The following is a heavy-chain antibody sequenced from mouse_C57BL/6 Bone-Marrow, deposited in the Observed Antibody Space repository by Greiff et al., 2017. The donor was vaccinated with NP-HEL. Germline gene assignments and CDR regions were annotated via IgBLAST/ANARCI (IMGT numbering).Heavy chain of an antibody. CDR3: ARKGGNYGAMDY. V-gene: IGHV1-26*01. CDR1: GYTFTDYY. D-gene: IGHD2-1*01. Sequence: EVKLQQSGPELVKPGASVKISCKASGYTFTDYYMNWVKQSHGKSLEWIGDINPNNGGTSYNQKFKGKATLTVDKSSSTAYMELRSLTSEDSAVYYCARKGGNYGAMDYWGQGTSVTVSS. CDR2: INPNNGGT. J-gene: IGHJ4*01.